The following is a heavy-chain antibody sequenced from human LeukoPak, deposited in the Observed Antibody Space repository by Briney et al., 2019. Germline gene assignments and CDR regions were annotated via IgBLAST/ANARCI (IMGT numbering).Heavy chain of an antibody. CDR1: GFAFSNFP. CDR3: AKDIAVAGPYYFDY. Sequence: GGSLRLSCAASGFAFSNFPMGWVRQALGKGLEWVSAISAGGTATYYADSVKGRFTISRDNSKNTLYLQMNSLRAEDTAVYYCAKDIAVAGPYYFDYWGQGTLVTVSS. V-gene: IGHV3-23*01. D-gene: IGHD6-19*01. CDR2: ISAGGTAT. J-gene: IGHJ4*02.